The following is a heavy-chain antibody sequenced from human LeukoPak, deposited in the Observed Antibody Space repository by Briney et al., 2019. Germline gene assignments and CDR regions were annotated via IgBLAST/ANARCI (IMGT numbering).Heavy chain of an antibody. CDR3: ARLWRGYDY. Sequence: SETLSLTCAVYGGSFSGYYWSWSRQPPGMGLEWIGEINHSGSTNYNPSLKSRVTISVDTSKNQFSLKLSSVTAADTAVYYCARLWRGYDYWGQGTLVTVSS. CDR1: GGSFSGYY. J-gene: IGHJ4*02. D-gene: IGHD2-21*01. CDR2: INHSGST. V-gene: IGHV4-34*01.